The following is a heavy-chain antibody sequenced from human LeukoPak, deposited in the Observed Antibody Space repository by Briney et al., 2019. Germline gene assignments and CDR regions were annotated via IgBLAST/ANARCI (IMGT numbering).Heavy chain of an antibody. CDR3: ARTYGDYDY. Sequence: PSQTLSLTCAVSGGSISSGGYSWSWIRQPPGKGLEWIGYIYHSGSTYYHPSLKSRVTISVDRSKNQFSLKLSSVTAADTAVYYCARTYGDYDYWGQGTLVTVSS. CDR1: GGSISSGGYS. J-gene: IGHJ4*02. D-gene: IGHD4-17*01. V-gene: IGHV4-30-2*01. CDR2: IYHSGST.